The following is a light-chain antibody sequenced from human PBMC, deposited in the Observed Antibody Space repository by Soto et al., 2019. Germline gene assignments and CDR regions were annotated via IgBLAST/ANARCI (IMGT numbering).Light chain of an antibody. CDR2: GAT. V-gene: IGKV3-20*01. CDR1: QSVSSSY. Sequence: EIVLTQSPGTLSLSPGERATLSCRASQSVSSSYLAWYQQQPDQAPRLLIYGATTRAPGIPDRFSGSGSGTDFTLTINRLETADFAAYYWQQFDGSPETFGQGTKLDIK. J-gene: IGKJ2*01. CDR3: QQFDGSPET.